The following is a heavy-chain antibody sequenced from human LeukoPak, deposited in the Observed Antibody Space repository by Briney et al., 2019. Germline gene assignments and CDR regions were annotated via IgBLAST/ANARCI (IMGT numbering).Heavy chain of an antibody. CDR3: VVHSATSCY. Sequence: GGSLRLSCATSGFTFTSYEMNWVRQAPGKGLEWISYITTSGTSTYYADSVEGRFTISRDNGKTALSLQMNILRAEDTAVYYCVVHSATSCYWGQGTLVTVST. CDR1: GFTFTSYE. CDR2: ITTSGTST. D-gene: IGHD1-26*01. J-gene: IGHJ4*02. V-gene: IGHV3-48*03.